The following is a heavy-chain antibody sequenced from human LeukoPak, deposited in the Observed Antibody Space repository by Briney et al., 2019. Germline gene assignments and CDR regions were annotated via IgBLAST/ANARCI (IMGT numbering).Heavy chain of an antibody. CDR1: GGSISSYY. CDR2: IYYSGST. CDR3: ARQVLRPAYCGGDCYGSQYFDY. V-gene: IGHV4-59*08. Sequence: SETLSLTCTVSGGSISSYYWSWIRQPPGKGLEWIGYIYYSGSTNYNPSLKSRVTISVDTSKNQFSLKLSSVTAADTAVYYCARQVLRPAYCGGDCYGSQYFDYWGQGTLVTVSS. D-gene: IGHD2-21*02. J-gene: IGHJ4*02.